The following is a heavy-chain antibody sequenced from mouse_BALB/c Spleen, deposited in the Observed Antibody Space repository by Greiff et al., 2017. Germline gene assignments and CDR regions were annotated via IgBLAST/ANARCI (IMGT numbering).Heavy chain of an antibody. V-gene: IGHV3-2*02. Sequence: VQLKESGPGLVKPSQSLSLTCTVTGYSITSDYAWNWIRQFPGNKLEWMGYISYSGSTSYNPSLKSRISITRDTSKNQFFLQLNSVTTEDTATYYCALLLRWGYFDVWGAGTTVTVSS. CDR2: ISYSGST. D-gene: IGHD1-1*01. CDR3: ALLLRWGYFDV. J-gene: IGHJ1*01. CDR1: GYSITSDYA.